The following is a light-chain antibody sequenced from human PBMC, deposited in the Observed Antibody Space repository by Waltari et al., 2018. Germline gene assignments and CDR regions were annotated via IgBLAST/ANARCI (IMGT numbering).Light chain of an antibody. CDR1: SSDAGGYSY. Sequence: QSALTQPPSASGSPGQSVTISCTGTSSDAGGYSYVSWYQQHPGKAPKLIIFEVFQRPSGVPDRFSGSKSGNTASLTVSGLQAEDEADYYCSSYAGSNNVVFGGGTKLTVL. V-gene: IGLV2-8*01. J-gene: IGLJ2*01. CDR3: SSYAGSNNVV. CDR2: EVF.